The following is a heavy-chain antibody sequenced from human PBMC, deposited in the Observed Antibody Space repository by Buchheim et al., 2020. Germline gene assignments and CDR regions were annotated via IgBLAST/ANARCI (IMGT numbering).Heavy chain of an antibody. CDR1: GYSFTSYW. CDR3: ARHHYYGSGSYYNTRIYYGMDV. CDR2: IDPSDSYT. V-gene: IGHV5-10-1*03. D-gene: IGHD3-10*01. J-gene: IGHJ6*02. Sequence: EVQLVQSGAEVKKPGESLRISCKGSGYSFTSYWISWVRQMPGKGLEWMGRIDPSDSYTNYSPSFQGHVTISADKSISTAYLQWSSLKASDTAMYYCARHHYYGSGSYYNTRIYYGMDVWGQGTT.